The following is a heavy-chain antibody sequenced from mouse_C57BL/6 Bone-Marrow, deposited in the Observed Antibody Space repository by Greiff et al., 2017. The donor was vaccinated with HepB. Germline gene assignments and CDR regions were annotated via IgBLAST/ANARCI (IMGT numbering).Heavy chain of an antibody. D-gene: IGHD1-1*01. CDR3: ARGLITTVVYFDY. CDR2: IDPEDGET. J-gene: IGHJ2*01. Sequence: VHVKQSGAELVKPGASVKLSCTASGFNIKDYYMHWVKQRTEQGLEWIGRIDPEDGETKYAPKFQGKATITADTSSNTAYLQLSSLTSEDTAVYYCARGLITTVVYFDYWGQGTTLTVSS. V-gene: IGHV14-2*01. CDR1: GFNIKDYY.